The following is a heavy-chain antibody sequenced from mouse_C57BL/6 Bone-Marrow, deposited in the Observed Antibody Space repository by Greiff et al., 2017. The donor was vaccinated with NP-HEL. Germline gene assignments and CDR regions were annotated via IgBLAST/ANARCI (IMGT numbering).Heavy chain of an antibody. CDR1: GYTFTDYN. J-gene: IGHJ2*01. CDR3: ARWGYDTSPFDY. CDR2: INPNNGGT. Sequence: VQLQQSGPELVKPGASVKMSCKASGYTFTDYNMHWVKQSHGKSLEWIGYINPNNGGTSYNQKFKGKATLTVNKSSSTAYMELRSLTSEDSAVYYCARWGYDTSPFDYWGQGTTLTVSS. V-gene: IGHV1-22*01. D-gene: IGHD2-3*01.